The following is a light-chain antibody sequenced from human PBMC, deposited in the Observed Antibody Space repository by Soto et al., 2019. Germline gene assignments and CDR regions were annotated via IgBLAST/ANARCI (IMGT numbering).Light chain of an antibody. V-gene: IGKV3-20*01. Sequence: ETVLTQSPGTLSLSPGERATLSCRASQSVTSSYLAWYQQKPGQAPRLLIHGASSRATGIPDRFSGSGSGTDFSLTLSRLEPEDFAVYYCQQYSSSSPITFGQGTRLEIK. CDR3: QQYSSSSPIT. CDR2: GAS. CDR1: QSVTSSY. J-gene: IGKJ5*01.